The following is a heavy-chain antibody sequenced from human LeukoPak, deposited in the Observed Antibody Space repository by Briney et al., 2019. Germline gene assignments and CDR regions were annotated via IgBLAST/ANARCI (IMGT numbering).Heavy chain of an antibody. CDR1: GFTFSSYS. CDR2: ISSSSSYI. CDR3: ATTAAIKISDY. Sequence: GGSLRLSCAASGFTFSSYSMNWVRQAPGKGLEWVSSISSSSSYIYYADSVKGRFTISRDNAKNSLYLQMNSLIAEDTAVYYCATTAAIKISDYWGQGTLVTVSS. J-gene: IGHJ4*02. V-gene: IGHV3-21*01. D-gene: IGHD3-3*01.